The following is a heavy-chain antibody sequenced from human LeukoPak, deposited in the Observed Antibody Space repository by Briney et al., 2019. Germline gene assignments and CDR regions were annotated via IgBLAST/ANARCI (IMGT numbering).Heavy chain of an antibody. V-gene: IGHV4-39*07. D-gene: IGHD2-15*01. CDR1: GGSISSSSYY. CDR3: ARGALKDIDHAFDI. Sequence: KTSETLSLTCTVSGGSISSSSYYWGWIRQPPGKGLEWIGSVYYSGSTYYTPSLKNRVTISVDTSKNQFSLKLSSVTAADTAVYYCARGALKDIDHAFDIWGQGTMVTVSS. CDR2: VYYSGST. J-gene: IGHJ3*02.